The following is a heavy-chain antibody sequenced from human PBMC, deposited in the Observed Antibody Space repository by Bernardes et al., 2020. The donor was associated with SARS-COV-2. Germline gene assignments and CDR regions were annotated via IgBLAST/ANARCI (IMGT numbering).Heavy chain of an antibody. CDR3: ASGGRYSSSWYGDLGY. CDR2: IYYSGST. Sequence: SETLSLTCTVSGGSISSYYWSWIRQPPGKGLEWIGYIYYSGSTNYNPSLKSRVTISVDTSKNQFSLKLSSVTAADTAVYYCASGGRYSSSWYGDLGYWGQGTLVTVSS. J-gene: IGHJ4*02. D-gene: IGHD6-13*01. V-gene: IGHV4-59*01. CDR1: GGSISSYY.